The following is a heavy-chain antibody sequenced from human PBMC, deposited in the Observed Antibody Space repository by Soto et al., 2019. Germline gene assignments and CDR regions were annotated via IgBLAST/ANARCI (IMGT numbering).Heavy chain of an antibody. Sequence: EVQLVESGGGLIQPGGSLRLSCAVSGFTVSNNYMSWVRQAPGKGLEGVSVIYSGGYTAYGDSVKGRFTISRDNSKNTIFLQMKSLGADEAAVFYFATPRGGGGYWDQGTLVTVSS. D-gene: IGHD3-10*01. CDR2: IYSGGYT. V-gene: IGHV3-53*01. CDR1: GFTVSNNY. CDR3: ATPRGGGGY. J-gene: IGHJ4*02.